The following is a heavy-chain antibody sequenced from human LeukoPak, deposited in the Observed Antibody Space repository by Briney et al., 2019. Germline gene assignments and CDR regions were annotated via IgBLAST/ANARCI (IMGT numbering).Heavy chain of an antibody. CDR1: GYTFTDNF. D-gene: IGHD3-10*01. CDR2: INPNSGGT. CDR3: ARDKWFGELDYFDY. Sequence: ASVKVSCKASGYTFTDNFVHWVRQAPGQGLEWMGWINPNSGGTNYAQKFQGRVTMTRDTSISTAYMELSRLRSDDTAVYYCARDKWFGELDYFDYWGQGTLVTVSS. V-gene: IGHV1-2*02. J-gene: IGHJ4*02.